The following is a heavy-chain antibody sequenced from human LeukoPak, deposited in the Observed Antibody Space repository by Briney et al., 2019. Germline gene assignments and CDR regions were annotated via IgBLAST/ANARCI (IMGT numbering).Heavy chain of an antibody. D-gene: IGHD3-3*01. CDR1: GFTFSTYA. CDR3: ARDSPSSGYQDY. CDR2: ISGGGGST. J-gene: IGHJ4*02. Sequence: GGSLRLSCAASGFTFSTYAMSWVRQAPGKGLEWVSVISGGGGSTPYADSVKGRFTISRDNPKNTLYLQMNSLRAEDTAVYYCARDSPSSGYQDYWGQGTLVTVSS. V-gene: IGHV3-23*01.